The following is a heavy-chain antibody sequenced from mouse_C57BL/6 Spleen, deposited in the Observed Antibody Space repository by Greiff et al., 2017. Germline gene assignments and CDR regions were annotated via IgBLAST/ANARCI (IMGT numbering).Heavy chain of an antibody. V-gene: IGHV5-9-1*02. Sequence: EVKLVESGEGLVKPGGSLKLSCAASGFTFSSYAMSWVRQTPEKRLEWVAYISSGGDYIYYADTVKGRFTISRDNAKNPLYLQMSSLKSEDTAMYYCTRDPIYYGNGAMDYWGQGTSVTVSS. CDR2: ISSGGDYI. CDR1: GFTFSSYA. CDR3: TRDPIYYGNGAMDY. D-gene: IGHD2-1*01. J-gene: IGHJ4*01.